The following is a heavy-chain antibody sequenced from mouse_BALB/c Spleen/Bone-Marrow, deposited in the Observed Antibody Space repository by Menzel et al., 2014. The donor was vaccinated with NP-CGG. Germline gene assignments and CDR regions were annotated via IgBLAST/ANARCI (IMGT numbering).Heavy chain of an antibody. CDR3: ARDYDYDAWFAY. J-gene: IGHJ3*01. Sequence: VQLVESGPELVKPGASVRISCKASGYTFTSYYIHWVKQRPGQGLERIGWIYPGNVNTKYNEKFKGKATLTADKSSSTAYMQLSSLTSEDSAVYFCARDYDYDAWFAYWGQGTLVTVSA. V-gene: IGHV1S56*01. CDR1: GYTFTSYY. CDR2: IYPGNVNT. D-gene: IGHD2-4*01.